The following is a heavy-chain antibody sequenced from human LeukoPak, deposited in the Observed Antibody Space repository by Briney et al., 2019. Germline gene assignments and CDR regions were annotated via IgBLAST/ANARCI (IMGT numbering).Heavy chain of an antibody. CDR3: AEMPNDGSFDY. V-gene: IGHV3-7*03. J-gene: IGHJ4*02. D-gene: IGHD1-1*01. CDR2: IKQDGSEK. Sequence: GGSLRLSCAASGFTFSNYWMTWFRQTLGKGLEWVGNIKQDGSEKYYVDSVKGRFTISRDNAKNSLYLQMNSLRAEDTAVYYCAEMPNDGSFDYWGQGTLVTVSS. CDR1: GFTFSNYW.